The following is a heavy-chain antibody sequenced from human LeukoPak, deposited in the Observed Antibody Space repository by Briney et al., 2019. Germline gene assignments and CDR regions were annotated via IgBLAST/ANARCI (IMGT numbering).Heavy chain of an antibody. V-gene: IGHV4-39*07. CDR2: LFYTGRS. J-gene: IGHJ4*02. D-gene: IGHD3-10*01. CDR1: GGSLNSISHY. Sequence: SETLSLTCTVSGGSLNSISHYWGWVRQPPGKGLEWIGTLFYTGRSDYNPSLKSRVTISGDTSKNEFSLKLSSVSAADTAVYYCVAHYGSGSYSGFDYWGQGTLVTVSS. CDR3: VAHYGSGSYSGFDY.